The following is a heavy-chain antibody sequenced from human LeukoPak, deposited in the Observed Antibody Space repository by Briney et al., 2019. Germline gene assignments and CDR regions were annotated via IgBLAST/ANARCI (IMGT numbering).Heavy chain of an antibody. V-gene: IGHV3-21*01. CDR2: ITGTSSYL. CDR1: GFTFRDYS. D-gene: IGHD2-15*01. CDR3: ARIYCSGGGCSHAFDI. J-gene: IGHJ3*02. Sequence: PGGSLRLSCAASGFTFRDYSMKWVRQAPGKGLEWVSSITGTSSYLNYADSVKGRFTISRDNAKNSLYLQMNSLRGEDTAVYYCARIYCSGGGCSHAFDIWGQGTMVTVSS.